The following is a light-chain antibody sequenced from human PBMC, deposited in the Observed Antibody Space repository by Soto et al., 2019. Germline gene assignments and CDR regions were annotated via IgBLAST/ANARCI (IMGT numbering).Light chain of an antibody. CDR3: QQYGSSGT. CDR2: DAS. Sequence: ETVLTQSPATLSVSPGERATLSCRASQSVSNYLAWYQQKPGQAPRLLIYDASNRATGIPDRFSGSGSGTDFTLTISRLEPEDFAVYYCQQYGSSGTFGQGTKVDIK. CDR1: QSVSNY. J-gene: IGKJ1*01. V-gene: IGKV3-20*01.